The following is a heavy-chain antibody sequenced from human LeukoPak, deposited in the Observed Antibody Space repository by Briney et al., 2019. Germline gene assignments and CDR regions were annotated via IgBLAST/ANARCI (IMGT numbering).Heavy chain of an antibody. D-gene: IGHD5-24*01. CDR2: ISGSGGST. V-gene: IGHV3-23*01. CDR1: GFTFSSYA. Sequence: PGGSLRLSCAASGFTFSSYAMSWVRQAPGKGLEWVSGISGSGGSTYYADSVKGRFTISRDNSKNTLYLQMNSLRAEDTAVYYCATILTQMSCFDYWGQGTLVTVSS. CDR3: ATILTQMSCFDY. J-gene: IGHJ4*02.